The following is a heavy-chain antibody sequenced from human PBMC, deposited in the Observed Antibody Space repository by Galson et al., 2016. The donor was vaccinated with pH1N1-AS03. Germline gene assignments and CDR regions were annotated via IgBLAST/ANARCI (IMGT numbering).Heavy chain of an antibody. CDR3: ARDTGGWYFDL. CDR2: IHHSGST. J-gene: IGHJ2*01. CDR1: GFTFSIYA. Sequence: LRLSCAASGFTFSIYAMHWVRQAPGKGLEWIGFIHHSGSTNYNPSLKSRVTISIDTSKNQFSLKLSSVTAADTAVYYCARDTGGWYFDLWGRGTLVTVSS. D-gene: IGHD1-1*01. V-gene: IGHV4-59*01.